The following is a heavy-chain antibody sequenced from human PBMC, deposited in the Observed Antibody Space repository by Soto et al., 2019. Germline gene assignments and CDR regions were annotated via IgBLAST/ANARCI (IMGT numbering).Heavy chain of an antibody. V-gene: IGHV4-39*01. CDR2: IYYSGST. J-gene: IGHJ6*02. Sequence: PSETLSLTCTVSGGSISSSSYYWGWIRQPPGKGLEWIGSIYYSGSTYYNPSLKSRVTISVDTSKNQFSLKLSSVTAADTAVYYCARQGSDWYDYYYGMDVWGQGTTVTVSS. CDR3: ARQGSDWYDYYYGMDV. D-gene: IGHD6-19*01. CDR1: GGSISSSSYY.